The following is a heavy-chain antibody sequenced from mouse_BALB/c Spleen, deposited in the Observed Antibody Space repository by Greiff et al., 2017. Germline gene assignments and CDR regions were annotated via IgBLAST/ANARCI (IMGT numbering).Heavy chain of an antibody. Sequence: VQLQQSGAELVRPGASVKLSCKTSGYIFTSYWIHWVKQRSGQGLEWIARIYPGTGSTYYNEKFKGKATLTADKSSSTAYMQLSSLKSEDSAVYFCAISLGSSDAWFAYWGQGTLVTVSA. D-gene: IGHD1-1*01. V-gene: IGHV1S132*01. J-gene: IGHJ3*01. CDR3: AISLGSSDAWFAY. CDR2: IYPGTGST. CDR1: GYIFTSYW.